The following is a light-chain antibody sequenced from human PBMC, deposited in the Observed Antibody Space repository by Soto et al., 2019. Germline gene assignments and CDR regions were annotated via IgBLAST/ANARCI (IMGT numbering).Light chain of an antibody. Sequence: DIQMTQSRSSLSASVEDRVTITCRASQNIANYLTWYQHKPGKAPRLLIYGASSLQSGVPSRFSGSGSGTDFTLTISSLQPEDFATYYCHQTYSTPQTFGQGTKVEI. CDR3: HQTYSTPQT. J-gene: IGKJ1*01. V-gene: IGKV1-39*01. CDR2: GAS. CDR1: QNIANY.